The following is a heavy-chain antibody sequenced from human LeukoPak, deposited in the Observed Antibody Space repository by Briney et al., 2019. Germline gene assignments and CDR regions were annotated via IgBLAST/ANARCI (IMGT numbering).Heavy chain of an antibody. V-gene: IGHV4-39*01. J-gene: IGHJ4*02. CDR2: IYYSGST. Sequence: PSEILSLTCTVSGGSISSSSYYWGWIRQPPGKGLEWIGSIYYSGSTYYNPSLKSRVTISVDTSKNQFSLKLSSVTAADTAVYYCARHWRTRFDYWGQGTLVTVSS. CDR3: ARHWRTRFDY. CDR1: GGSISSSSYY.